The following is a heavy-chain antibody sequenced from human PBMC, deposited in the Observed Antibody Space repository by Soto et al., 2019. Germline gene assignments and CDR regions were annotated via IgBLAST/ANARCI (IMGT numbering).Heavy chain of an antibody. J-gene: IGHJ6*02. Sequence: QVQLVQSGAEVKKPGSSVKVSCTASGGTFSSYAISWVRQSPGQGLEWMGGIIPIFGTANYAQKYQGRVTITADESTSTAYMELSSLRSEDTAVYYCAGDQDSRYVIKLLCFYNMDVWGQGTTVPVSS. CDR1: GGTFSSYA. CDR2: IIPIFGTA. V-gene: IGHV1-69*12. D-gene: IGHD5-12*01. CDR3: AGDQDSRYVIKLLCFYNMDV.